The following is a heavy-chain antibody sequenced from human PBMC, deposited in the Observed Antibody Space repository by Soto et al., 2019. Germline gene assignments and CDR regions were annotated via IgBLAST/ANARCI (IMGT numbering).Heavy chain of an antibody. D-gene: IGHD2-15*01. CDR2: IIPIFGTA. CDR1: GGTFSSYA. J-gene: IGHJ5*02. Sequence: SVKVSCKASGGTFSSYAISWVRQAPGQGLEWMGGIIPIFGTANYAQKFQGRVTITADESTSTAYMELSSLRSEDTAVYYCARGVVAATRTSFDPWGQGTLVTVSS. V-gene: IGHV1-69*13. CDR3: ARGVVAATRTSFDP.